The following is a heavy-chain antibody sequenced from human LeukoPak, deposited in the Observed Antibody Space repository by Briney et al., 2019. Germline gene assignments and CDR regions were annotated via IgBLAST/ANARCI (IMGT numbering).Heavy chain of an antibody. D-gene: IGHD2-15*01. CDR3: AKAGILGLD. V-gene: IGHV3-30*02. CDR1: GFMFSTYE. CDR2: IRYDGSNK. J-gene: IGHJ4*02. Sequence: GGSLRLSCAASGFMFSTYEMNWVRQAPGEGLEWVAFIRYDGSNKYYADSVKGRFTISRDNSKNTLYLQMNSLRAEDTAVYYCAKAGILGLDWGQGTLVTVSS.